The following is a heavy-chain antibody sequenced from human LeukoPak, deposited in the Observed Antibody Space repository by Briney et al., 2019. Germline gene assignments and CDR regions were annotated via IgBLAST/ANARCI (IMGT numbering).Heavy chain of an antibody. CDR1: GFTFSSYG. CDR2: ISYDGSNK. CDR3: ARKALGYRLGYGDY. J-gene: IGHJ4*02. Sequence: GGSLRLSCAASGFTFSSYGMHWVRQAPGKGLEWVAVISYDGSNKYYADSVKGRFTVSRGSSKDTLYLQMNSLRAEDTAVYFCARKALGYRLGYGDYWGQGTLVTVSS. D-gene: IGHD5-12*01. V-gene: IGHV3-30*03.